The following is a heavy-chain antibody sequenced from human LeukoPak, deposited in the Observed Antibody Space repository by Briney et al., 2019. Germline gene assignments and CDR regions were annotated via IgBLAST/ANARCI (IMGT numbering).Heavy chain of an antibody. CDR3: AKGGRGFAESYPPGAFDI. Sequence: GGSLRLSCAASGFTFSSYAMSWVRRAPGKGREWVSAISGSGGSTYYADSVKGRFTISRDNSKNPLYLQMNSPRAEDTAVYYCAKGGRGFAESYPPGAFDIWGQGTMVTVSS. J-gene: IGHJ3*02. CDR1: GFTFSSYA. V-gene: IGHV3-23*01. D-gene: IGHD3-10*01. CDR2: ISGSGGST.